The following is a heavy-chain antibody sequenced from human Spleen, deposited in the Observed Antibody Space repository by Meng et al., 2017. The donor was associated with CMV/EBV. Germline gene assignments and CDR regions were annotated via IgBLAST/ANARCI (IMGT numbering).Heavy chain of an antibody. D-gene: IGHD3-10*02. CDR3: AMFDKIVYFDP. CDR1: GGTFSSYA. CDR2: IIPIFGTA. J-gene: IGHJ5*02. Sequence: SVKVSCKASGGTFSSYAISWVRQAPGQGLEWMGGIIPIFGTANYAQKFQGRVTITTDESTSTAYMELRSLRSDDTAVYYCAMFDKIVYFDPWGQGTLVTVSS. V-gene: IGHV1-69*05.